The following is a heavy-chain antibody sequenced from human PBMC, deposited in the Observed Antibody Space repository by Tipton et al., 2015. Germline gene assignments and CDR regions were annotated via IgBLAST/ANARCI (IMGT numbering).Heavy chain of an antibody. CDR1: GGSIDSYY. D-gene: IGHD3-3*01. CDR3: ARDRFVTIFAGHWFDT. J-gene: IGHJ5*02. Sequence: LRLSCSVSGGSIDSYYWSWIRQPPGKGLDWIGYISYSGSTKYNPSLEGRVTMSIDTSENYFSLKMISVTAADTAFYYCARDRFVTIFAGHWFDTWGQGALVTVSS. V-gene: IGHV4-59*01. CDR2: ISYSGST.